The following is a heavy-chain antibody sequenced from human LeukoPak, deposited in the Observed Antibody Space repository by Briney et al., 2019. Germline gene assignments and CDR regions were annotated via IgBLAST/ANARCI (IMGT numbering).Heavy chain of an antibody. CDR3: ARAKDNGRLPWGFDH. CDR2: IYHSGRT. V-gene: IGHV4-30-2*01. J-gene: IGHJ5*02. Sequence: PSETLSLTCAVSGGSISSGGYSWTWIRQPPGKGLEWIGYIYHSGRTYYIPSLKSRVTISIDRSKNQFSLELGSVTAADTAMYYCARAKDNGRLPWGFDHWGQGTLVTVSS. D-gene: IGHD4-17*01. CDR1: GGSISSGGYS.